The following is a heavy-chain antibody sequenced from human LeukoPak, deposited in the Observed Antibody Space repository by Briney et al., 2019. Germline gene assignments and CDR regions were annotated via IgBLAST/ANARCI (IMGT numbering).Heavy chain of an antibody. CDR2: INSDGSTT. D-gene: IGHD2-8*01. CDR1: GFTFRSYW. CDR3: AGDQGYCSNAACYTVLDI. J-gene: IGHJ3*02. V-gene: IGHV3-74*01. Sequence: GGSLRLSCAASGFTFRSYWMHWVRQAPGKGLVWVSRINSDGSTTSYADSVKGRFTISRDNAKNSLYLEMNDLRAEDTAVYYCAGDQGYCSNAACYTVLDIWGQGTLVTVSS.